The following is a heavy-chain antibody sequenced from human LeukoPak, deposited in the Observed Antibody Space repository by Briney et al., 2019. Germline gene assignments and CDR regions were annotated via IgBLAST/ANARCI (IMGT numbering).Heavy chain of an antibody. Sequence: ASVKVSCKASGYTFTSYGISWVRQAPGQGLEWMGWISAYNGNTNYAQKLQGRVTMTTDTSTSTAYMELRSLRSDDTAVYYCARAGYVWGSSPPFDPWGQGTLVTVSS. J-gene: IGHJ5*02. CDR1: GYTFTSYG. D-gene: IGHD3-16*01. CDR3: ARAGYVWGSSPPFDP. V-gene: IGHV1-18*01. CDR2: ISAYNGNT.